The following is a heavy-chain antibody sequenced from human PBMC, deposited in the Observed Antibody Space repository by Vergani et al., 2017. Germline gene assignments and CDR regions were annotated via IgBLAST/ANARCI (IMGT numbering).Heavy chain of an antibody. V-gene: IGHV3-48*02. CDR1: GFTFSSHN. CDR2: IQSSSSSI. CDR3: AREGLVGDPSHFDY. D-gene: IGHD1-26*01. Sequence: EVQLVESGGGLVQPGGSLRLSCAASGFTFSSHNMNWVRQAPGKGLEWVSQIQSSSSSIYYVDSVKGRFTISRDNAKNSLYLQMNNLRDEDTAVYYCAREGLVGDPSHFDYWGQGILVTVSS. J-gene: IGHJ4*02.